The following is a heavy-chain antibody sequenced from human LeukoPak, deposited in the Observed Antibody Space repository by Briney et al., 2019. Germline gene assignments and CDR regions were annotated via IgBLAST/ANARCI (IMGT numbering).Heavy chain of an antibody. J-gene: IGHJ3*02. V-gene: IGHV3-30*18. CDR3: AKGVVAATGEAFDI. CDR1: GFTFSSYG. Sequence: PGGSLRLSCAASGFTFSSYGMHWVRQAPGKGLEWVAVISYDGSNKYYADSVKGRFTISRDNSKNTLYLQMNSLRAEDTAVYYYAKGVVAATGEAFDIWGQGTMVTVSS. D-gene: IGHD2-15*01. CDR2: ISYDGSNK.